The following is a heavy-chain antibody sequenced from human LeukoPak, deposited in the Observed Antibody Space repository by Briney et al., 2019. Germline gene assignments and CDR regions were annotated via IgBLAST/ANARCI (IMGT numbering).Heavy chain of an antibody. D-gene: IGHD3-22*01. CDR3: ATSVHYYDSSGPPGD. V-gene: IGHV3-23*01. CDR2: ISGSGGST. J-gene: IGHJ4*02. CDR1: GFTFSSYA. Sequence: GGSLRLSCAASGFTFSSYAMSWVRQAPGKGLEWVSAISGSGGSTYYADSVKGRSTISRDNSKNTLYLQMNSLRAEDTAVYYCATSVHYYDSSGPPGDWGQGTLVTVSS.